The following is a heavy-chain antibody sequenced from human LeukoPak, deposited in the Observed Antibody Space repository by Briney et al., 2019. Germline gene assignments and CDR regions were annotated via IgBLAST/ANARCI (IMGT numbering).Heavy chain of an antibody. Sequence: MPSQTLSLTCTVSGGSISSGSYYWSWIRQPAGKGLEWIGRIYTSGSTNYNPSLKSRVTISVDTSKNQFSLKLSSVTAADTAVYYCARSSGYDCFDYWGQGTLVIVSS. J-gene: IGHJ4*02. CDR1: GGSISSGSYY. D-gene: IGHD5-12*01. CDR2: IYTSGST. V-gene: IGHV4-61*02. CDR3: ARSSGYDCFDY.